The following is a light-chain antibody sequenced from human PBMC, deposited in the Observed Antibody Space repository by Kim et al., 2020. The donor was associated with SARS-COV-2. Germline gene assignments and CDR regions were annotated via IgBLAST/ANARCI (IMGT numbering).Light chain of an antibody. CDR2: GAS. V-gene: IGKV3-20*01. CDR1: QSVSSNY. CDR3: QHYGTSPLT. Sequence: PGERAPVSCRASQSVSSNYLAWYQQKPGQAPRLLIYGASSRATGIPDRFSGSGSETDFILTISRLDPEDFAVYYCQHYGTSPLTFGGGTKLEI. J-gene: IGKJ4*01.